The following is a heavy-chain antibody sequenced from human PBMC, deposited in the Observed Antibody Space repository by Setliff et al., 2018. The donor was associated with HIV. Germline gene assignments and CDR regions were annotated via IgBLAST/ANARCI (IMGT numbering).Heavy chain of an antibody. CDR2: IYYSGST. D-gene: IGHD6-13*01. CDR1: GGSISSSNYY. J-gene: IGHJ2*01. Sequence: SETLSLTCTVSGGSISSSNYYWGWIRQPPGKGLGWIGSIYYSGSTYYNPSLKSRVTISVDTSKNQFSLRLSSVTAADTAVYYCARPTASYSSSWDSWYFDLWGRGTLVTVSS. V-gene: IGHV4-39*07. CDR3: ARPTASYSSSWDSWYFDL.